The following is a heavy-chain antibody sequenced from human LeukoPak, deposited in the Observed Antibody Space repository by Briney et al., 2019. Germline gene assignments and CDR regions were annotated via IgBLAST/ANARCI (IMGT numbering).Heavy chain of an antibody. J-gene: IGHJ4*02. V-gene: IGHV3-49*04. Sequence: GGSLRLSCTASGFTLGHDAMRWVRQAPGKGLEWVGFISSIAYDGTTQYAASVKGRFIISRDDCKSTAYLQVNTLKTEDTAVYYCTYGGGCFFERWGQRALV. CDR3: TYGGGCFFER. CDR1: GFTLGHDA. D-gene: IGHD6-19*01. CDR2: ISSIAYDGTT.